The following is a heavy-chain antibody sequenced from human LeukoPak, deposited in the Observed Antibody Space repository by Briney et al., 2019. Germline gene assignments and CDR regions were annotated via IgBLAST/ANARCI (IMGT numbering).Heavy chain of an antibody. J-gene: IGHJ4*02. CDR2: ISGSGGST. V-gene: IGHV3-23*01. Sequence: GGSLRLSCSASGFTFSSYAMSWDRQAQENGLEWVSSISGSGGSTYYADSVKGRFTIARDNSKTTLYLQMNSLRAEDTAVYYCANSVSGVIISFFDYWGQGTLVTVSS. CDR3: ANSVSGVIISFFDY. D-gene: IGHD3-10*01. CDR1: GFTFSSYA.